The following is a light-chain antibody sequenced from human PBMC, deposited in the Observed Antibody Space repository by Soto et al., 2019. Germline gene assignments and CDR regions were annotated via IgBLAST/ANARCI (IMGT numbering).Light chain of an antibody. J-gene: IGKJ1*01. CDR1: QGIRND. CDR2: AAS. CDR3: QQRGNWPLT. V-gene: IGKV1-6*02. Sequence: AIQMTQSPSSLSASVGDRVTITCRASQGIRNDLGWYQQKPGKAPKLLIHAASSLHTGVPSRFSGSGSGTDFTLTISSLEPEDFAVYYCQQRGNWPLTFGQGTKVEIK.